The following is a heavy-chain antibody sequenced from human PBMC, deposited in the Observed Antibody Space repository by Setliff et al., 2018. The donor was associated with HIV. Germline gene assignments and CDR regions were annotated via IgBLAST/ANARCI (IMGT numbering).Heavy chain of an antibody. Sequence: GGSLRLSCAASGFTFISYAMSWVRQAPGKGLEWVSTISASGNSTDYADSVKGRFTISRDNSKNTLYLQMNSLRAEDTAVYYCAKDPRAAVATICDYWGQGTLVTVSS. J-gene: IGHJ4*02. CDR3: AKDPRAAVATICDY. V-gene: IGHV3-23*01. D-gene: IGHD5-12*01. CDR1: GFTFISYA. CDR2: ISASGNST.